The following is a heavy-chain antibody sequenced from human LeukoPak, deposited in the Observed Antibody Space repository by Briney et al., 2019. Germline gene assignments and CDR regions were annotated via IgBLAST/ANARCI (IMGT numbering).Heavy chain of an antibody. CDR3: AKDASPVSYSSGWYPPFDY. CDR2: IWYDGSNK. Sequence: PGRSLRLSCAASGFTFSSYGMHWVRQAPGKGLEWVAVIWYDGSNKYYADSVKGRFTISRDNSKNTLYLQMNSLRAEDTAVYYCAKDASPVSYSSGWYPPFDYWGQGTLVTVSS. V-gene: IGHV3-33*06. J-gene: IGHJ4*02. CDR1: GFTFSSYG. D-gene: IGHD6-19*01.